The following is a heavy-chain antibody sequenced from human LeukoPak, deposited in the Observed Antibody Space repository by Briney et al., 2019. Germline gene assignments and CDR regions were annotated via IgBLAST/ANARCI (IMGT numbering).Heavy chain of an antibody. D-gene: IGHD6-19*01. J-gene: IGHJ4*02. CDR1: GFTFSSYE. CDR3: ARDRRGWFDY. V-gene: IGHV3-7*01. Sequence: GGSLRLSCAASGFTFSSYEMNWVRQAPGKGLEWVANIRQDGSEKYYVDSVKGRFTISRDNAKNSLYLQMNSLRAEDTAVYYCARDRRGWFDYWGQGTLVTVSS. CDR2: IRQDGSEK.